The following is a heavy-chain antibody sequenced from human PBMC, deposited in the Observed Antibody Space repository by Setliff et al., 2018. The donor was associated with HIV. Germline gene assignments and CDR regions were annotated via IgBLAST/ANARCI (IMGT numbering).Heavy chain of an antibody. D-gene: IGHD3-3*01. V-gene: IGHV3-30*02. CDR3: AKPYNFWSGYFLNAFDI. CDR2: IQNDGSNK. J-gene: IGHJ3*02. CDR1: GFTFSSYD. Sequence: LRLSCAASGFTFSSYDMHWVRQAPGKGLEWVAFIQNDGSNKYYADSVKGRFTISRDNSKNTLYLQMNSLRAEDTAVYYCAKPYNFWSGYFLNAFDIWGQGTMVTVSS.